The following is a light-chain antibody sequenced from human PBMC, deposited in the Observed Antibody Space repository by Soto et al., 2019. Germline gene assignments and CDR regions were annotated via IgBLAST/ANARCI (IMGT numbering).Light chain of an antibody. Sequence: EVVMRQSPATLSVSPGEGATLSCRASQGIGDTLAWYQHKPGQTPRLLIYDTSTRATGVPARFSGSGSGTEFTLTISSLQSEDFAVYHCHQYNDGPGGTFGQGTKVDIK. J-gene: IGKJ1*01. CDR1: QGIGDT. CDR2: DTS. V-gene: IGKV3-15*01. CDR3: HQYNDGPGGT.